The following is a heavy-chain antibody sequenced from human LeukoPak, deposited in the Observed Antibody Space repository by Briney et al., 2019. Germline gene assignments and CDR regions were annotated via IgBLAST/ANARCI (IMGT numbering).Heavy chain of an antibody. CDR3: ARGNSWYSSSWYAFDI. CDR2: MNPNSGNT. V-gene: IGHV1-8*03. D-gene: IGHD6-13*01. J-gene: IGHJ3*02. Sequence: ASVKVSCKASGYTFTSYDINWVRQATGQGLEWMGWMNPNSGNTGYAQKFQGRVTITRNTSISTAYMELSSLRSEDTAVYYCARGNSWYSSSWYAFDIWGQGTMVTVSS. CDR1: GYTFTSYD.